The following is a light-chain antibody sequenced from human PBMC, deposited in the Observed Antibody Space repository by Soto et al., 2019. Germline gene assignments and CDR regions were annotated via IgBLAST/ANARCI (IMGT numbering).Light chain of an antibody. CDR2: DVN. CDR3: SSYTSSITVV. CDR1: SSDVGMYNY. V-gene: IGLV2-14*01. Sequence: QSALTQPASVSGSPGQSITISCTGSSSDVGMYNYVSWYQHTPSQRPKLLIYDVNKRPSGVSNRFSGSKSGNTASLTISGLQAEDEADYYCSSYTSSITVVFGGGTKLTVL. J-gene: IGLJ2*01.